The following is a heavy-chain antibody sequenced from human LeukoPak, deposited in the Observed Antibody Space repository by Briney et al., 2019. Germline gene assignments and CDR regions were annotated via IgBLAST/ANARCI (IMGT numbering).Heavy chain of an antibody. J-gene: IGHJ4*02. CDR2: IKQDGSEK. Sequence: GGSLRLSCAASGFTFSSYWMSWVRQAPGKGLEWVANIKQDGSEKYYVDSVKGRFTISRDNAKNSLYLQMNSLRAEDTAVYYCARDYGDYEGGGRFDYWGQGTLVTVSS. CDR1: GFTFSSYW. D-gene: IGHD4-17*01. CDR3: ARDYGDYEGGGRFDY. V-gene: IGHV3-7*01.